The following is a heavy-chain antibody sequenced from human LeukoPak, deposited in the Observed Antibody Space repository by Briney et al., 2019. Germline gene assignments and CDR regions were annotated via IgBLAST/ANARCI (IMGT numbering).Heavy chain of an antibody. V-gene: IGHV3-23*01. D-gene: IGHD3-22*01. Sequence: PGASLRLSCAASGFTFSSYAMSWVRQAPGKGLEWVSAIGGSGGSTYYADSVKGRFTISRDNSKNTLYLQMNSLRAEDTAVYYCAKGPGRYYDSSGYIDYWGQGTLVTVSS. CDR1: GFTFSSYA. CDR3: AKGPGRYYDSSGYIDY. CDR2: IGGSGGST. J-gene: IGHJ4*02.